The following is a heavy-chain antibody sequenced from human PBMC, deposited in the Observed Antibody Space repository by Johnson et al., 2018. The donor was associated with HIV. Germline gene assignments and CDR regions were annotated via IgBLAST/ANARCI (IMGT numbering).Heavy chain of an antibody. Sequence: VQLVESGGGVVQPGRSLRLSCAASGFTFRYYYMSWIRQAPGKGLEWVSYISSSGSSIYYADSVKGRFTISRDNAKSSLYLQMNGLRAEDTAVYYCARASTTVTTGDDAFDIWDQGTMVTVSS. J-gene: IGHJ3*02. CDR3: ARASTTVTTGDDAFDI. CDR1: GFTFRYYY. CDR2: ISSSGSSI. D-gene: IGHD4-17*01. V-gene: IGHV3-11*04.